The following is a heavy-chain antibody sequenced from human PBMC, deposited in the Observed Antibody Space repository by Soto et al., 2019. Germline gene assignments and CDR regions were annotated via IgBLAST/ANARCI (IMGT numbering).Heavy chain of an antibody. Sequence: SVKVSCKASGGTFSSYAISWVRQAPGQGLEWMGGIIPIFGTANYAQKFQGRVTITADESTSTAYMELSSLRSEDTAVYYCARDKKVRGYFDYWGQGTLVTVSS. V-gene: IGHV1-69*13. CDR2: IIPIFGTA. J-gene: IGHJ4*02. CDR3: ARDKKVRGYFDY. CDR1: GGTFSSYA. D-gene: IGHD6-13*01.